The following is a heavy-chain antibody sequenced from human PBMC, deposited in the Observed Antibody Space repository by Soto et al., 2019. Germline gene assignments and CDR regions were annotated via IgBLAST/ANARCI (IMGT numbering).Heavy chain of an antibody. Sequence: QVQLVQSGAEVKKPGASVKVSCKASGYIFSSYYMHWVRQAPGQGLEWMGIINPSGASTSYAQKFQGRVTMTTDTSTCTIYMELSSLRSEDTAVYYCERERDFPGNVWFDPWGQGTLVTVSS. V-gene: IGHV1-46*01. CDR1: GYIFSSYY. J-gene: IGHJ5*02. D-gene: IGHD3-10*01. CDR2: INPSGAST. CDR3: ERERDFPGNVWFDP.